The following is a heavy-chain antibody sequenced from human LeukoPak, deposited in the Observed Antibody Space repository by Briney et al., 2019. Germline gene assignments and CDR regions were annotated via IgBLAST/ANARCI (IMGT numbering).Heavy chain of an antibody. J-gene: IGHJ4*02. D-gene: IGHD2-15*01. CDR3: ARDGGYCSGGSCYWEY. CDR1: ELTFSSYW. CDR2: IKQDGSEK. Sequence: GGSLRLSCVASELTFSSYWMSWVRQAPGKGLEWVPNIKQDGSEKYYVDSVKGRFTISRDNAKNSLYLQMSSLRAEDTAVYYCARDGGYCSGGSCYWEYWGQGTLVTVTS. V-gene: IGHV3-7*01.